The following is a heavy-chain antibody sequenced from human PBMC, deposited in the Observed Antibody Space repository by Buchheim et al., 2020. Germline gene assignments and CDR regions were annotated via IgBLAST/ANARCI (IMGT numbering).Heavy chain of an antibody. CDR3: ARAGGYSGYDYYYGMDV. J-gene: IGHJ6*02. D-gene: IGHD5-12*01. CDR1: GFTFSSYS. CDR2: ISSSSSTI. Sequence: EVQLVESGGGLVQPGGSLSLSCAASGFTFSSYSMNWVRQAPGKGLEWVSYISSSSSTIYYADSVKGRFTISRDNAKNSLYLQMNSLRAEDTAVYYCARAGGYSGYDYYYGMDVWGQGTT. V-gene: IGHV3-48*01.